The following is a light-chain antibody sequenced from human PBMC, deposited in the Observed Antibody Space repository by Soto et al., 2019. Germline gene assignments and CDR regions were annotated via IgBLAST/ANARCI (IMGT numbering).Light chain of an antibody. J-gene: IGKJ1*01. CDR2: GAS. Sequence: EIVMTQSPATLSVSPGERATLSCRASQSVRSSLAWYQQKPGQAPRLLIYGASTRATGIPARFSGSGSGTEFTLTINRLEPEDFAVYYCQQYGSSPRTFGQGTKVDIK. CDR1: QSVRSS. V-gene: IGKV3-15*01. CDR3: QQYGSSPRT.